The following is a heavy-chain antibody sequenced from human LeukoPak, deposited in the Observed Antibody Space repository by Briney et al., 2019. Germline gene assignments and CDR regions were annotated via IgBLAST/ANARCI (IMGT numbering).Heavy chain of an antibody. CDR2: INYSGST. J-gene: IGHJ5*02. Sequence: SETLSLTCTVSGGSISSTGYYWGWSRQPPGKGLEWIVAINYSGSTYYNPSLKSRVTISADTSKTHFSLKLSTVTAADTAVYYCAAYYYDSSGYFAWGQGTLVTVSS. CDR3: AAYYYDSSGYFA. CDR1: GGSISSTGYY. D-gene: IGHD3-22*01. V-gene: IGHV4-39*02.